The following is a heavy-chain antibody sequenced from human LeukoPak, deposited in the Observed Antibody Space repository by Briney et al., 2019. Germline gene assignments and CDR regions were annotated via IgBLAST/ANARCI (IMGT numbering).Heavy chain of an antibody. CDR3: ARDSYYLGDAFDI. CDR2: IYSGGST. CDR1: GFTVSSNY. Sequence: PGGSLRLSCAASGFTVSSNYTSWVRQAPGKGLEWVSVIYSGGSTYYADSVKGRFTISRDNSKNTLYLQMNSLRAEDTAVYYCARDSYYLGDAFDIWGQGTMVTVSS. V-gene: IGHV3-66*01. D-gene: IGHD3-22*01. J-gene: IGHJ3*02.